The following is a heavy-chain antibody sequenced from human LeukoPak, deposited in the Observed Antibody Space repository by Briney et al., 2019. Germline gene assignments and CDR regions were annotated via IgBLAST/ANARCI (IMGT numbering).Heavy chain of an antibody. V-gene: IGHV1-18*01. CDR3: ARDGRIQLWLPGCDY. J-gene: IGHJ4*02. Sequence: ASVKVSCKASGYTFTTYGVSWVRQAPGQGLEWMGWISAYTGNTNYARKLQGRVTLTTDTSTSTAYMELRSLTSDDTAVYYCARDGRIQLWLPGCDYWGQGTLLTVSS. CDR1: GYTFTTYG. D-gene: IGHD5-18*01. CDR2: ISAYTGNT.